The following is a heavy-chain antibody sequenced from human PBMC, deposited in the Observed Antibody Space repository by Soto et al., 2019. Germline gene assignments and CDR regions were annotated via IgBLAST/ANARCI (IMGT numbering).Heavy chain of an antibody. D-gene: IGHD6-13*01. Sequence: GASVKVSCKASGYTFTSYGISWVRQAPGQGLEWMGWISAYNGNTNYAQKLQGRVTMTTDTSTSTAYMELRSLRSDDTAVYYCARDTPLAAAGYYFDYWGQGTLVTVSS. J-gene: IGHJ4*02. CDR2: ISAYNGNT. CDR1: GYTFTSYG. V-gene: IGHV1-18*01. CDR3: ARDTPLAAAGYYFDY.